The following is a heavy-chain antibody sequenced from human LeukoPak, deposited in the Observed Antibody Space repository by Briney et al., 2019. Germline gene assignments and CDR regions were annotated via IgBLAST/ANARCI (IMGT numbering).Heavy chain of an antibody. CDR3: ARDSRHYGGNTPVFDY. V-gene: IGHV1-3*01. D-gene: IGHD4-23*01. J-gene: IGHJ4*02. CDR1: GYNFTTYP. Sequence: ASVTVSCKPSGYNFTTYPIHWVRQAPGQRLEWMGWINAGNGNTKYSQKFQGRVTMTRDTSTSTVYMELSSLRSEDTAVYYCARDSRHYGGNTPVFDYWGQGTLVTVSS. CDR2: INAGNGNT.